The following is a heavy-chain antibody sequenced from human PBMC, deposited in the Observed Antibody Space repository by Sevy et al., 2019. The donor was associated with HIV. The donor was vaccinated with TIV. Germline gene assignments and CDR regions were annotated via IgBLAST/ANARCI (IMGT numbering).Heavy chain of an antibody. V-gene: IGHV3-30-3*01. CDR1: GFIFSNYA. CDR2: ISYDGINK. D-gene: IGHD1-26*01. CDR3: ARDSNSGYYYYYAMDV. Sequence: GGSRLSCAASGFIFSNYAMHWVRQAPGKGLEWVAVISYDGINKYYADSVKGRFTISRDNSKNTLYVQMNSLRAEDTAVYYCARDSNSGYYYYYAMDVWGQGTTVTVSS. J-gene: IGHJ6*02.